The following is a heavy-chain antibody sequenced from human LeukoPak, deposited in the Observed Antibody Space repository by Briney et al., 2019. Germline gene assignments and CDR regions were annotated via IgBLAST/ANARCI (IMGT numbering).Heavy chain of an antibody. V-gene: IGHV4-38-2*02. CDR2: IYHSGST. CDR3: ARVEGKGYCSGGSCYRYNWFDP. D-gene: IGHD2-15*01. CDR1: GYSISRGYY. J-gene: IGHJ5*02. Sequence: SETLSLTCTVSGYSISRGYYWGWIRQPPGKGLEWIGSIYHSGSTYYNPSLKSRVTISLDTSKNQFSLKLSSVTAADTAVYYCARVEGKGYCSGGSCYRYNWFDPWGQGTLVTVSS.